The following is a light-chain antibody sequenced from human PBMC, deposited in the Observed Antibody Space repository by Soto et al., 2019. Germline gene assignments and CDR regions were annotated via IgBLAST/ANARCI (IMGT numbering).Light chain of an antibody. CDR2: ATS. J-gene: IGLJ1*01. V-gene: IGLV7-43*01. CDR3: LLYYGGGYV. CDR1: SGAVTSDYF. Sequence: QAVVTQEPSLTVSPGGTATLTCAASSGAVTSDYFPNWFQQKPGQAPRALIYATSIKHSWTPVRFSGSLLGGKAALTLSGVQPEDEAEYYCLLYYGGGYVFGTGTKLTVL.